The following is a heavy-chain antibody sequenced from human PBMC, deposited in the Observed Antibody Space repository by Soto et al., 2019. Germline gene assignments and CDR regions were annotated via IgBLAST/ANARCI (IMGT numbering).Heavy chain of an antibody. J-gene: IGHJ4*02. CDR1: GGSISSYY. CDR2: IYYSGST. CDR3: ARLVRGGSIDY. D-gene: IGHD3-10*01. V-gene: IGHV4-59*01. Sequence: SETLSLTCTVSGGSISSYYWSWIRQPPGKGLEWIGYIYYSGSTNYNPSLKSRVTISVDTSKNQFSLKLSSVTAADTAVYYCARLVRGGSIDYWGQGTLVTVSS.